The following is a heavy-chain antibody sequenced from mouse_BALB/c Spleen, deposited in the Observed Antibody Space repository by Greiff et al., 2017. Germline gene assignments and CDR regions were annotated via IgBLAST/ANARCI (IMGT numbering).Heavy chain of an antibody. CDR3: ARGGGNFGYAMDY. CDR1: GFTFSSFG. V-gene: IGHV5-17*02. CDR2: ISSGSSTI. Sequence: EVQVVESGGGLVQPGGSRKLSCAASGFTFSSFGMHWVRQAPEKGLEWVAYISSGSSTIYYADTVKGRFTISRDNPKNTLFLQMTSLRSEDTAMYYCARGGGNFGYAMDYWGQGTSVTVSS. J-gene: IGHJ4*01.